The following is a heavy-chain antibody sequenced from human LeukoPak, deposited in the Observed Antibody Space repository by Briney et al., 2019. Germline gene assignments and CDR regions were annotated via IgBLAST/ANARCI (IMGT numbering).Heavy chain of an antibody. D-gene: IGHD3-22*01. Sequence: PGGSLRLSCAVSGFXFSSYEINWVHQAPGKGLEWVSYISSSGSAIYYADSVKGRFTISRDNAKNSLYLQMNSLRAEDTAVYYCARANYYDTSGFDYWGQGTLVTVSS. CDR3: ARANYYDTSGFDY. CDR2: ISSSGSAI. V-gene: IGHV3-48*03. CDR1: GFXFSSYE. J-gene: IGHJ4*02.